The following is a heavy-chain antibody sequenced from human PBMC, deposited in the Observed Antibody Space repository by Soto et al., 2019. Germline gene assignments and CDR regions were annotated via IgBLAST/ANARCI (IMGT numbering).Heavy chain of an antibody. J-gene: IGHJ4*02. V-gene: IGHV1-46*01. CDR2: INPSGGST. Sequence: ASVKVSCKASGYTFTSYYMHWVRQAPGQGLEWMGIINPSGGSTSYAQKFQGRVTMTRDTSTSTVYMELGSLRSEDTAVYYCARAGYYDSSGLASHQEGFDYWGQGTLVTVSS. CDR3: ARAGYYDSSGLASHQEGFDY. D-gene: IGHD3-22*01. CDR1: GYTFTSYY.